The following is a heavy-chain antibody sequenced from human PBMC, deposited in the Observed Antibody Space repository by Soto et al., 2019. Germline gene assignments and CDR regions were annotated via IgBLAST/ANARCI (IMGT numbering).Heavy chain of an antibody. CDR1: GFTFNNAW. V-gene: IGHV3-15*01. CDR3: AGISGHSSVWLDH. D-gene: IGHD3-22*01. J-gene: IGHJ5*02. CDR2: VKSKTEGGTV. Sequence: VQLVESGGGLVQPGGSLRLSCAASGFTFNNAWMSWVRQAPGKGLEWVGRVKSKTEGGTVEYAAPAKGRFSISRDDSTNTRDGHMDSLKTEYMAVYNCAGISGHSSVWLDHWGQGTLVTVS.